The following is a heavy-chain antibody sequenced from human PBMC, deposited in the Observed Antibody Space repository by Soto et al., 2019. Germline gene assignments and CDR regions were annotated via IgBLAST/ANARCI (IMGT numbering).Heavy chain of an antibody. CDR3: ARTPSAYDYPHYYYYHGMDV. Sequence: ASVKVSCKASGYTFTSYAMHWVRQAPGQRLEWMGWINAGNGNTKYSQKFQGRVTITRDTSASTAYMELSSLRSEDTAVHSCARTPSAYDYPHYYYYHGMDVWGQGTTVTVSS. V-gene: IGHV1-3*01. J-gene: IGHJ6*02. CDR1: GYTFTSYA. D-gene: IGHD5-12*01. CDR2: INAGNGNT.